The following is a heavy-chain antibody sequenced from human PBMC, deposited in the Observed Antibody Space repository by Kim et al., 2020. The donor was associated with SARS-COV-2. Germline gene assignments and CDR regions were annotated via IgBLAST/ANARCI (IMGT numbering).Heavy chain of an antibody. CDR1: GLSVDDYA. D-gene: IGHD2-2*01. CDR2: ISGDGDST. CDR3: AKDSSVVVPAAKGSAFDI. V-gene: IGHV3-43*02. Sequence: GGSRSLSCAASGLSVDDYAMHWVRQAPGKGLEWVSLISGDGDSTYYADSVKGRFTVSRDNSKNSLFLQMSSLRSDDTALYYCAKDSSVVVPAAKGSAFDIWGQGTMVTVAS. J-gene: IGHJ3*02.